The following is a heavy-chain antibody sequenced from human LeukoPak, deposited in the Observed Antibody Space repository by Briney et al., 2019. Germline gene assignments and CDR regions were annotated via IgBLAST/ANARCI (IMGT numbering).Heavy chain of an antibody. CDR3: ARHARYSSSWLDY. J-gene: IGHJ4*02. D-gene: IGHD6-13*01. Sequence: PSETLSLTCTVSGGSISSSIYYWGWIRQPPGKGLEWIGSIYYSGGTYYNPSLKSRVTISVDTSKNQFSLKLSSVTAADTAVYYCARHARYSSSWLDYWGQGTLVTVPS. CDR2: IYYSGGT. CDR1: GGSISSSIYY. V-gene: IGHV4-39*01.